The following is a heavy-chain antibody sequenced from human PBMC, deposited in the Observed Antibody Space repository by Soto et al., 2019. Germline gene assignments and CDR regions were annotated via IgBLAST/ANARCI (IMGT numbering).Heavy chain of an antibody. CDR3: AKASISYSYGSYAFDI. Sequence: EVQLVESGGGWVQPGRSLRLSCAASGSAFDDYAMHWVRQAPGKGLEWVSGISWNSGSIGYADSVKGRFTISRDNAKNSLYLQINSLRAEDTALYYCAKASISYSYGSYAFDIWGQGTMVTVSS. J-gene: IGHJ3*02. CDR2: ISWNSGSI. D-gene: IGHD5-18*01. V-gene: IGHV3-9*01. CDR1: GSAFDDYA.